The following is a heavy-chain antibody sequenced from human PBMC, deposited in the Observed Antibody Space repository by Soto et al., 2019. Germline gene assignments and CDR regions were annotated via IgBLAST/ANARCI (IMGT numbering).Heavy chain of an antibody. CDR2: IYYSGST. D-gene: IGHD3-9*01. Sequence: PSETLSLTCTVSGGSISSYYWSWIRQPPGKGLEWIGYIYYSGSTNYNPSLKSRVTISVDTSKNQFSLKLSSVTAADTAVYYCARAPYDILTGYRYYYYGMGVWGQGTTVTVSS. V-gene: IGHV4-59*01. CDR1: GGSISSYY. J-gene: IGHJ6*02. CDR3: ARAPYDILTGYRYYYYGMGV.